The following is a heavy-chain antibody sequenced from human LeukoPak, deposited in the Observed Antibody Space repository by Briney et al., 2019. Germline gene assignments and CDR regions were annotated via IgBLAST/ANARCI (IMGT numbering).Heavy chain of an antibody. D-gene: IGHD2-15*01. CDR1: GFTFSSYE. V-gene: IGHV3-48*03. CDR2: ISSSGTSI. CDR3: ARLVVVAATIDY. J-gene: IGHJ4*02. Sequence: PGGSLRLSCAASGFTFSSYEMKWVRQAPGKGLEWVSYISSSGTSIYYADSVKGRFTISRDNAKNSLYLQMNSLRAEDTAVYYCARLVVVAATIDYWGQGTLVTVSS.